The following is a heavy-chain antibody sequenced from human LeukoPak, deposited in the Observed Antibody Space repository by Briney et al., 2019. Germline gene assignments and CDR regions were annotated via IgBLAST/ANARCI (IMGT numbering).Heavy chain of an antibody. CDR2: MNPYTGKT. V-gene: IGHV1-8*03. Sequence: GASVKVSCKTSGYTFTNFDINWVRQATGQGLEWLGWMNPYTGKTGYAQKFQGRVTFTGDTSIRTAYMEVSSLTSEDTAVYYCARAPIPCYYDSSAYYSDYWGQGTLVTVSS. J-gene: IGHJ4*02. D-gene: IGHD6-25*01. CDR1: GYTFTNFD. CDR3: ARAPIPCYYDSSAYYSDY.